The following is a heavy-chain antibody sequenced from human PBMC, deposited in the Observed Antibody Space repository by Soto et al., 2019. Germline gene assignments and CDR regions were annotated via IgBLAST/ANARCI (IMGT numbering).Heavy chain of an antibody. D-gene: IGHD6-13*01. CDR3: ARIAATGRGWDV. CDR1: GFTFSSYW. V-gene: IGHV3-7*01. CDR2: IKQDGREE. J-gene: IGHJ6*02. Sequence: EVQLVESGGGLVQPGGSLRLSCVDSGFTFSSYWMSWVRRAPVKGLEGVGKIKQDGREENYVDSLKGRFTISRDNAKNSMYLQMNSLRAEDTAVYYCARIAATGRGWDVWGQGTTVVVSS.